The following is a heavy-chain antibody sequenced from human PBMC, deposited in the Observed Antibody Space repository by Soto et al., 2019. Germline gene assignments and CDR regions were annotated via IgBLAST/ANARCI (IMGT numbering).Heavy chain of an antibody. CDR2: IYYSGST. D-gene: IGHD3-10*01. V-gene: IGHV4-30-4*01. Sequence: QVQLQESGPGLVKPSQTLSLTCTVSGGSISSGDYYWSWIRQPPGKGLEWIGYIYYSGSTYYNPSVKSRVTISVDTSTNQFARKLGSVTAADTAVYYCARRGGFGATTIAYWGQGTLVTVSS. CDR3: ARRGGFGATTIAY. CDR1: GGSISSGDYY. J-gene: IGHJ4*02.